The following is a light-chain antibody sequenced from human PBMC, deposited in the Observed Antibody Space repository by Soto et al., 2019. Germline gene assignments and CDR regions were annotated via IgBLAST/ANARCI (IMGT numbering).Light chain of an antibody. CDR1: QIVLYNSNNDSY. Sequence: DIVMTQTPDSLAVSLGERATINCRSSQIVLYNSNNDSYLTWYQQKPGQSPKVLIYWASTRDSGVPDRFSGSGSGTDFTLTISSLQAEDVAVYYCQQYYNIPWTFGQGTTGDIK. CDR2: WAS. CDR3: QQYYNIPWT. J-gene: IGKJ1*01. V-gene: IGKV4-1*01.